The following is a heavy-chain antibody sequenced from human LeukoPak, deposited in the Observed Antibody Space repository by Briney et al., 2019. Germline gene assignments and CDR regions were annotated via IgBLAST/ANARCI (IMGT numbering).Heavy chain of an antibody. CDR2: IYTSGST. CDR1: GGSISSGSYY. CDR3: ARRELQLGFDY. J-gene: IGHJ4*02. V-gene: IGHV4-61*02. Sequence: SQTLSLTCTVSGGSISSGSYYWSWIRQPAGKGLEWIGRIYTSGSTNYNPSLKSRVTISVDTSKNQFSLKLSSVTAADTAVYYCARRELQLGFDYWGQGTLVTVSS. D-gene: IGHD1-26*01.